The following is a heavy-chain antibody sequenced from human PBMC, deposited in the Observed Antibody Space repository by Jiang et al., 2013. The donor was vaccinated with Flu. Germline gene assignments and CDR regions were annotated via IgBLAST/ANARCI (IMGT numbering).Heavy chain of an antibody. D-gene: IGHD3-9*01. Sequence: APGQGLEWMGWISAYNGNTNYAQKLQGRVTMTTDTSTSTAYMDLRSLRSDDTAVYYCARDHPGYDILTGYYPAGILDYWGPGNPGHRLL. J-gene: IGHJ4*02. V-gene: IGHV1-18*01. CDR2: ISAYNGNT. CDR3: ARDHPGYDILTGYYPAGILDY.